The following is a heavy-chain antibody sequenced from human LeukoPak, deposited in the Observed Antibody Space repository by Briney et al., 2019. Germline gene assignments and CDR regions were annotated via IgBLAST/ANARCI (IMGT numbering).Heavy chain of an antibody. CDR3: ARVFRSGYYATFDY. Sequence: GGSLRLSCAASGFTFSSYTMNWVRQAPGKGLEWVSSISSSSSAIYYAASVKGRFTISRDNAKNSLYLQMNSLRDEDTAVYYCARVFRSGYYATFDYWGQGTLVTVSS. CDR2: ISSSSSAI. V-gene: IGHV3-48*02. J-gene: IGHJ4*02. D-gene: IGHD3-10*01. CDR1: GFTFSSYT.